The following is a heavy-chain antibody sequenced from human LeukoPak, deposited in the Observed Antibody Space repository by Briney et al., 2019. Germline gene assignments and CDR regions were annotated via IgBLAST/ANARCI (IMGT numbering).Heavy chain of an antibody. Sequence: PSETLSLTCTVSDGSISGYYWNWIRQPPGEGLEWVGGLHYSGSTLYNPSLKSRVTISVDRSKNQLSLKLTSVTAADTAVYYCARQGGSGWYDWFDPWGQGTLVTVSS. J-gene: IGHJ5*02. CDR2: LHYSGST. CDR3: ARQGGSGWYDWFDP. V-gene: IGHV4-59*01. D-gene: IGHD6-19*01. CDR1: DGSISGYY.